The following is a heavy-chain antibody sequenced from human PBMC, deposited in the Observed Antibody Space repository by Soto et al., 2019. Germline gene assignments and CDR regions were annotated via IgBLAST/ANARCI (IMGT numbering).Heavy chain of an antibody. J-gene: IGHJ4*02. CDR1: RGTFSYNT. CDR2: VIPMVGMS. CDR3: ATNYGSGSTHFDY. D-gene: IGHD3-10*01. V-gene: IGHV1-69*02. Sequence: QVKLVQSGAVVKKPGSSVKVSCTASRGTFSYNTISWVRQAPGQGLEWMGRVIPMVGMSSYAQKFQGRLTITADKSTSTVYMVLNSLRPEDTAVYYCATNYGSGSTHFDYWGQGTLVTVSS.